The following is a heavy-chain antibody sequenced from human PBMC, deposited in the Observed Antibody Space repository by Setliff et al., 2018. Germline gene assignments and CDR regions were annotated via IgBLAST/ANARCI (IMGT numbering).Heavy chain of an antibody. Sequence: PGGSLRLSCAASGFTFSSYWMSWVRQAPGKGLEWVANIKQDGSEKYYADSVKGRFTISRDNAKNSLYLQMNSLRAEDTAVYFCARIPRNFYFDYWGQGTLVTVSS. CDR3: ARIPRNFYFDY. CDR2: IKQDGSEK. CDR1: GFTFSSYW. D-gene: IGHD2-2*02. V-gene: IGHV3-7*01. J-gene: IGHJ4*02.